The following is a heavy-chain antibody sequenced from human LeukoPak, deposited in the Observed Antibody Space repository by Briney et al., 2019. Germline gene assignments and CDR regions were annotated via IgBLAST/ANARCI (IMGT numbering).Heavy chain of an antibody. Sequence: SETLSLTCTVSGGSINNYYWSWIRQPPGKGLEWIGYIYYSGSTNYNPSLKSRVTISVDTSKNQFSLKLSSVTAADTAVYYCAKSPDYYYYYMDVWGKGTTVTVSS. J-gene: IGHJ6*03. CDR3: AKSPDYYYYYMDV. CDR1: GGSINNYY. V-gene: IGHV4-59*01. CDR2: IYYSGST.